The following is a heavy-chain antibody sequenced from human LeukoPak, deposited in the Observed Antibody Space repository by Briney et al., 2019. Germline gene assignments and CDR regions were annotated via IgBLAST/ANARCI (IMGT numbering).Heavy chain of an antibody. D-gene: IGHD5-18*01. V-gene: IGHV1-69*13. J-gene: IGHJ5*02. CDR2: IIPIFGTA. CDR3: ARDESAMVPGWFDP. CDR1: GGTFSSYA. Sequence: GASVKVSCKASGGTFSSYAISWVRQAPGQGLEWMGGIIPIFGTANYAQKFQGRVTITADESTSTAYMELSSLRSEDTAVYYCARDESAMVPGWFDPWGQGTLVTVSS.